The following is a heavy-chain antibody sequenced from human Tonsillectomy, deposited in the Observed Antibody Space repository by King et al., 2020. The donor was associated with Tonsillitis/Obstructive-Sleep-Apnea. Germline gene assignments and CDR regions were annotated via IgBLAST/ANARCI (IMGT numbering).Heavy chain of an antibody. CDR2: IKQDGSEK. D-gene: IGHD4-17*01. V-gene: IGHV3-7*01. J-gene: IGHJ4*02. Sequence: VQLVESGGGLVQPGGSLRLSCAASGFILSNYWMSWVRQAPGKGLEWVANIKQDGSEKYYVDSVKGRFTVSRDNAKNSLYLQMNSLRAEDTAVYYCARGDYGDYVSYFDYGGQGTLVTVSS. CDR1: GFILSNYW. CDR3: ARGDYGDYVSYFDY.